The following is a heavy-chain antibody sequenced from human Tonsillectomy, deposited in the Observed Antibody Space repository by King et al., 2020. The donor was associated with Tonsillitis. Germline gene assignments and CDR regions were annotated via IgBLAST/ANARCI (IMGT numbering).Heavy chain of an antibody. CDR1: GFTFDDYA. D-gene: IGHD3-3*01. CDR3: TKDIAITIFAGMDV. V-gene: IGHV3-9*01. Sequence: VQLVESGGGLVQPGRSLRLSGAASGFTFDDYAMHWVRQAPGKGLEWVYGMSWNSVYLGYADSVKGRFPISRDNAKKSLYLQMNSLRAEDTALYYCTKDIAITIFAGMDVWGQGTTVTVSS. J-gene: IGHJ6*02. CDR2: MSWNSVYL.